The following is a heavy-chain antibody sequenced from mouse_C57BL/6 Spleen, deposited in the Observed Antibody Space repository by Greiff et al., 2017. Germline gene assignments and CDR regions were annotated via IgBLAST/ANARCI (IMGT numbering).Heavy chain of an antibody. CDR3: ARSEGLGSSWYFDV. Sequence: QVQLQQSGAELVKPGASVKLSCKASGYTFTSYWMQWVKQRPGQGLEWIGEIDPSDSYTNYNQKFKGKATLTVDTSSSTAYMQLSSLTSEDSAVYYCARSEGLGSSWYFDVWGTGTTVTVSS. CDR2: IDPSDSYT. J-gene: IGHJ1*03. CDR1: GYTFTSYW. V-gene: IGHV1-50*01. D-gene: IGHD1-1*01.